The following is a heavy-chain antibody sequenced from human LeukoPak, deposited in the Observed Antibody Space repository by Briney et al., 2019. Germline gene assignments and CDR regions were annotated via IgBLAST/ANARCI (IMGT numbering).Heavy chain of an antibody. Sequence: PSETLSLTCAVSGGSTSSGGYSWSWIRQQPGKGLEWIGYIYHSGSTYYNPSLKSRVTISVDRSKNQFSLKLSSVTAADTAVYYCARESRTLKNWFDPWGQGTLVTVSS. J-gene: IGHJ5*02. V-gene: IGHV4-30-2*01. CDR1: GGSTSSGGYS. CDR3: ARESRTLKNWFDP. D-gene: IGHD2-2*01. CDR2: IYHSGST.